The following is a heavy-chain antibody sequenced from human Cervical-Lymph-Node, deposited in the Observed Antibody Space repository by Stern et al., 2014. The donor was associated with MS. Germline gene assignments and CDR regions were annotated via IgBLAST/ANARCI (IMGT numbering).Heavy chain of an antibody. Sequence: QMQLVQSGAEVKKPGASVKVSCKASGYTFTSYAMHWVRQAPGQRLEWMGWINAGNGNTKYSQKFQGRVTITRDTSASTAYMELSSLRSEDTAVYYCASLIQVAVAGDRNNWFDPWGQGTLVTVSS. D-gene: IGHD6-19*01. CDR3: ASLIQVAVAGDRNNWFDP. CDR1: GYTFTSYA. V-gene: IGHV1-3*01. CDR2: INAGNGNT. J-gene: IGHJ5*02.